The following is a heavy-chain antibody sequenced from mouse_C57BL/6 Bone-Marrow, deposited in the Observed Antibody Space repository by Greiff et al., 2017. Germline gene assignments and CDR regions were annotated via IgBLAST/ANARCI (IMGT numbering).Heavy chain of an antibody. CDR3: ARSTYYYGSSPAY. D-gene: IGHD1-1*01. J-gene: IGHJ3*01. CDR1: GFTFSSYG. Sequence: EVMLVESGGDLVKPGGSLKLSCAASGFTFSSYGMSWVRQTPDKRLEWVATISSGGSYTYYPDSVKGRFTISRDNAKNTLYLQMSSLKSEDTAMYYCARSTYYYGSSPAYWGQGTLVTVSA. CDR2: ISSGGSYT. V-gene: IGHV5-6*01.